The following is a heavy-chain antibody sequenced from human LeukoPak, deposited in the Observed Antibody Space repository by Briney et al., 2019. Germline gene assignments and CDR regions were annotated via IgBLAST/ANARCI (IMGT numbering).Heavy chain of an antibody. V-gene: IGHV1-46*01. J-gene: IGHJ6*03. CDR2: INPSGGST. CDR1: GYTFTSYY. CDR3: ARDRDSSGWYWSDYYYYMDV. D-gene: IGHD6-19*01. Sequence: GGSLRLSCAASGYTFTSYYMHWVRQAPGQGLEWMGIINPSGGSTSYAQKFQGRVTMTRDMSTSTVYMELSSLRSEDTAVYYCARDRDSSGWYWSDYYYYMDVWGKGTTVTVSS.